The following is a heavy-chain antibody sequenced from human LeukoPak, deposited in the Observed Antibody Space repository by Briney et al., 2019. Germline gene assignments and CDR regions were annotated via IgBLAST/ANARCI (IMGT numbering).Heavy chain of an antibody. CDR3: AKHTYSSGREGAFDI. Sequence: GGSLRLSCAASGFTFSSYGMHWVRQAPGKGLEWVAVISYDGSNKYYADSVKGRFTISRDNSKNTLYLQMNSLRAEDTAVYYCAKHTYSSGREGAFDIWGQGTMVTVSS. V-gene: IGHV3-30*18. CDR2: ISYDGSNK. J-gene: IGHJ3*02. CDR1: GFTFSSYG. D-gene: IGHD6-19*01.